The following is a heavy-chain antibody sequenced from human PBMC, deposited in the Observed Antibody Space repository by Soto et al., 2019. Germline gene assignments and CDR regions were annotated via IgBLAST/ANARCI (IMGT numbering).Heavy chain of an antibody. Sequence: SETLSLTCTVSGGSISSSSYYWGWIRQPPGKGLEWIGSISYSGRTFYNPSLKSRVTISVDTSKNQFSLKLNSVTAADTAVYYCARRIIVATIDYWGQGTLVTVSS. CDR3: ARRIIVATIDY. J-gene: IGHJ4*02. CDR2: ISYSGRT. CDR1: GGSISSSSYY. V-gene: IGHV4-39*01. D-gene: IGHD1-26*01.